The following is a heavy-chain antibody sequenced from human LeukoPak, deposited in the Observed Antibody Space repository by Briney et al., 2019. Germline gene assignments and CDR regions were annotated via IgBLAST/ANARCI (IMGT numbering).Heavy chain of an antibody. CDR3: AKTYTNSWYSFDS. CDR2: ISADGDTT. CDR1: GFTFTSYT. D-gene: IGHD6-13*01. V-gene: IGHV3-23*01. J-gene: IGHJ4*02. Sequence: GGPLRLSCAASGFTFTSYTLAWVRQAPGKGLEWVSAISADGDTTYYADSLKGRFTISRDNAKNMVYLQMDSLRAEDTALYYCAKTYTNSWYSFDSWGQGTLVTVSS.